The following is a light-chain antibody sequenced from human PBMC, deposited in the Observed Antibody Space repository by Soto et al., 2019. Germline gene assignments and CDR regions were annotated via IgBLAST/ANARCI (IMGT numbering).Light chain of an antibody. CDR2: KTS. J-gene: IGKJ4*01. CDR3: RQYKSFSLT. CDR1: QSINNW. Sequence: DIQMTQSPSTLSASVGDRVTITCRASQSINNWLAWYQQKPGKAPKRLIYKTSDLESGVPSRFSGSGSGTEFSLTISSLQPDDFATYYCRQYKSFSLTFGGGTKVDI. V-gene: IGKV1-5*03.